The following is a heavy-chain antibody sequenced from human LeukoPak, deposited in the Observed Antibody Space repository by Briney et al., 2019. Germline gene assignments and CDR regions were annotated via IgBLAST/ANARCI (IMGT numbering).Heavy chain of an antibody. V-gene: IGHV6-1*01. CDR3: AREYQLLGRSFGAFDI. J-gene: IGHJ3*02. CDR1: GDSVSTYSAT. CDR2: TFYRSQWYN. Sequence: SQTLSLTCAISGDSVSTYSATWNWIRQSPSRGLEWLGRTFYRSQWYNDYAVSVKSRLTINPDTSKNQFSLQLNSVTPEDTAVYYCAREYQLLGRSFGAFDIWGQGTMVTVST. D-gene: IGHD2-2*01.